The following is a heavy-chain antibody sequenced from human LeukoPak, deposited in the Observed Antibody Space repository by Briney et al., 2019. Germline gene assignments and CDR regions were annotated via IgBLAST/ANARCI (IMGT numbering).Heavy chain of an antibody. J-gene: IGHJ5*02. CDR3: ARELTGYNWNWFDP. Sequence: PSETLSLTCTVSGGSISSYYWSWIRQPPGKGLEWIGYIYYSGSTNYNPSLKSRVTISVDTSKNQFSLKLSSVTAADTAVYYCARELTGYNWNWFDPWGQGTLVTVSS. D-gene: IGHD1-20*01. CDR2: IYYSGST. CDR1: GGSISSYY. V-gene: IGHV4-59*01.